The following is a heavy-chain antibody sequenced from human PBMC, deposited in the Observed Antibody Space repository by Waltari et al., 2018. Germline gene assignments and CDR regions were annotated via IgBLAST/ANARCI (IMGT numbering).Heavy chain of an antibody. V-gene: IGHV3-74*01. CDR2: INSDGSGT. CDR1: GFTFSSYW. D-gene: IGHD1-7*01. J-gene: IGHJ3*01. Sequence: EVQLVESGGGLVQPGGSLRVSCTASGFTFSSYWMHWVRQVPGKGLVGASRINSDGSGTSYADSAKGRFTISRDNAKNTLFLQMNSLRGEDTAVYYCASGNSHAFDLWGQGTMVTVSS. CDR3: ASGNSHAFDL.